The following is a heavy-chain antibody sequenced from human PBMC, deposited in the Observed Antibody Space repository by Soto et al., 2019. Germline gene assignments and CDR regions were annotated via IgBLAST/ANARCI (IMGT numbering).Heavy chain of an antibody. CDR3: AGARIADSTSVTEFHP. Sequence: ASVKVSCKASGDNFSSYAISWVRQAPGRGLEWVGVMIPIFGRANSAQKLRGRVTITGDESTSTAYMELSSLRSEDTAVYYCAGARIADSTSVTEFHPGGQGTRATAPQ. V-gene: IGHV1-69*13. CDR1: GDNFSSYA. D-gene: IGHD6-13*01. J-gene: IGHJ5*02. CDR2: MIPIFGRA.